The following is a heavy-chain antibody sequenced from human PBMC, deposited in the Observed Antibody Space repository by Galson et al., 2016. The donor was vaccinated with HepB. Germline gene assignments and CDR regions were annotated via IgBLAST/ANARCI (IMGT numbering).Heavy chain of an antibody. J-gene: IGHJ6*02. V-gene: IGHV3-7*01. Sequence: SLRLSCAASGFTFSTYAMNWVRQAPGRGLEWVANIKQDGSEKYYVDSVKGRFTISRDNAKNSLRLQMNSLRAEDTAVYYCARESCQGYCLYHYYGMDVWGQGTTVTVSS. CDR3: ARESCQGYCLYHYYGMDV. D-gene: IGHD2-15*01. CDR1: GFTFSTYA. CDR2: IKQDGSEK.